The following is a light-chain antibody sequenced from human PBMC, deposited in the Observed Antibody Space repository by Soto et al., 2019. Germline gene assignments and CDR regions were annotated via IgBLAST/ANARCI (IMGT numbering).Light chain of an antibody. V-gene: IGKV3-20*01. Sequence: EIVYTPAAVTLSLSPTEIATLSCRSSQTISSSFLAWYQQKPGQAPRLLIYTASSRATGIPDRFTGSGSGTEFTLTISSLEPQDFAVYLCQQYGTSPQTFGQGPKVDIK. CDR3: QQYGTSPQT. CDR2: TAS. J-gene: IGKJ1*01. CDR1: QTISSSF.